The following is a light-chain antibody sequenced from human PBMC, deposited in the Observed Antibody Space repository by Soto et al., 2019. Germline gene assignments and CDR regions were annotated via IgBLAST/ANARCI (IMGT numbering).Light chain of an antibody. CDR3: QTWGTGLLV. V-gene: IGLV4-69*01. CDR1: SGHSSYA. Sequence: QAVVTQSPSASASLGASVKLTCTLSSGHSSYAIAWHQQQPGKGPRYLMKLNSDGSHSKGDGIPDRFSGSSSGAERYLTISSLQSEDEADYYCQTWGTGLLVFGGGTKLTVL. J-gene: IGLJ3*02. CDR2: LNSDGSH.